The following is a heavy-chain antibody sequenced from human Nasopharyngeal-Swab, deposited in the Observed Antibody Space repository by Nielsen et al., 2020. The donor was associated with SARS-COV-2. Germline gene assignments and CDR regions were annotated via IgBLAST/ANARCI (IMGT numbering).Heavy chain of an antibody. Sequence: WIRKPPGKGMEWEAVISYDGSNKYYAESVKGRFTISRDNSENTLYLQVNSLRTEDTAVYYCARDSRRYCSSTSCYMGNWFDPWGQGTLVTVSP. V-gene: IGHV3-30*03. D-gene: IGHD2-2*02. CDR2: ISYDGSNK. CDR3: ARDSRRYCSSTSCYMGNWFDP. J-gene: IGHJ5*02.